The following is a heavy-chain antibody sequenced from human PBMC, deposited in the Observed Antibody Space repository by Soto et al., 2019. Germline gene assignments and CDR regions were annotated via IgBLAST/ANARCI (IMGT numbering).Heavy chain of an antibody. CDR2: ISGSGGST. CDR1: GFTFSSYA. D-gene: IGHD3-22*01. CDR3: AKRGLPRDSSGYYQGNWFDP. V-gene: IGHV3-23*01. J-gene: IGHJ5*02. Sequence: EVQLLESGGGLVQPGGSLRLSCAASGFTFSSYAMSWVRQAPGKGLEWVSAISGSGGSTYYADSVKGRFTISRDNSKNTLYLQMNSLRAEDTAVYYCAKRGLPRDSSGYYQGNWFDPWGQGTLVTVSS.